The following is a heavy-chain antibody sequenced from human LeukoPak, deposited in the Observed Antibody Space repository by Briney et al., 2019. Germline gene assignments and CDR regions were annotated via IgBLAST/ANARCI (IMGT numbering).Heavy chain of an antibody. J-gene: IGHJ4*02. CDR3: ARDEAVGKANDY. CDR1: GFTFNSYG. D-gene: IGHD7-27*01. CDR2: ISTSSNYI. V-gene: IGHV3-21*01. Sequence: GGSLRLSCAASGFTFNSYGMNWVHQAPGKGLEWVSSISTSSNYIYYADSVKGRFTISRDNAKNSLYLQMNNLRAEDTAVYYCARDEAVGKANDYWGQGTLVTVSS.